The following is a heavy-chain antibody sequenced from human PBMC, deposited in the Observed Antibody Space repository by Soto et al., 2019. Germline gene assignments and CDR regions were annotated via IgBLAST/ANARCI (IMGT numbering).Heavy chain of an antibody. CDR3: AKGYGYYFDS. D-gene: IGHD5-18*01. CDR1: GFTFRNYW. CDR2: IKHDGSET. Sequence: EVQLVESGGGLVQPGGSLRLSCAASGFTFRNYWMSWVRQAPRKGLEWVLSIKHDGSETYSVDSVRGRFTSSRDNAENSVDLQMHSLRADDTAVYFCAKGYGYYFDSWGQGTQVTVSS. V-gene: IGHV3-7*03. J-gene: IGHJ4*02.